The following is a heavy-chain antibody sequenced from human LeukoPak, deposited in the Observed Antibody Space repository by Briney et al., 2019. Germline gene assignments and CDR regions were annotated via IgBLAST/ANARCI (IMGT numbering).Heavy chain of an antibody. CDR3: ARDPRATTVTTYWFDP. J-gene: IGHJ5*02. Sequence: SVKVSCKASGYTFTSYGISWVRQAPGQGLEWMGRIIPIFGTANYAQKFQGRVTITTDESTSTAYMELSSLRSEDTAVYYCARDPRATTVTTYWFDPWGQGTLVTVSS. CDR2: IIPIFGTA. D-gene: IGHD4-17*01. CDR1: GYTFTSYG. V-gene: IGHV1-69*05.